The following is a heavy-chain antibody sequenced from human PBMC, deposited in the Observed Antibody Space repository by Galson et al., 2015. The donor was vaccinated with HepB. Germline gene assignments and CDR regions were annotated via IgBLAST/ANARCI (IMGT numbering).Heavy chain of an antibody. J-gene: IGHJ2*01. CDR2: ISRGGNYI. V-gene: IGHV3-21*06. CDR1: GFIFSVYS. CDR3: ARGATVTADWYFDL. D-gene: IGHD4-17*01. Sequence: SLRLSRAASGFIFSVYSMNWVRQAPGKGLEWVSSISRGGNYIYYADSLKGRFTISRDNAQNSLYLQMNSLRAEDTAVYYCARGATVTADWYFDLWGRGTLVTVSS.